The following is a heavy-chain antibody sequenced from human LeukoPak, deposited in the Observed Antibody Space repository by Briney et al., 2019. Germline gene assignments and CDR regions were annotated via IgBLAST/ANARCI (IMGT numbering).Heavy chain of an antibody. Sequence: PGRSLRLSCAASGFTFSTYSMNWVRQAPGKGLEWVSSISRNSRYIYYADSMRGRFTISRDNAKNSLYLQMNSLKPEDTAVYYCAELGITMIGGVWGKGTTVTISS. CDR3: AELGITMIGGV. CDR1: GFTFSTYS. CDR2: ISRNSRYI. J-gene: IGHJ6*04. D-gene: IGHD3-10*02. V-gene: IGHV3-21*06.